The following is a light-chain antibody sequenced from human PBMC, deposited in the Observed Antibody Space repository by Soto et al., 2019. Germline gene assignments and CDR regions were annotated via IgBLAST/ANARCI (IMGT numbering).Light chain of an antibody. J-gene: IGKJ1*01. CDR2: GAS. CDR3: QQYNKCPRT. Sequence: EIVMTQSPATLSVSPGERATLSCRASQSVSSDLAWYHQKPGQAPRLLIYGASTRATGIPARFSGSGSGKEFTLTINSLQSEDFAVYYCQQYNKCPRTVVQGTKV. CDR1: QSVSSD. V-gene: IGKV3-15*01.